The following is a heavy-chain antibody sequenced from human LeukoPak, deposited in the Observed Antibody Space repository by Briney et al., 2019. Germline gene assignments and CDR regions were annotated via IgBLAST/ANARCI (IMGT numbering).Heavy chain of an antibody. Sequence: SVKVSCKASGCTFISYAIRWLRQAPGQGLEWMGRIIPILGKASYAQKFQGRVTITADKSTSTAYMELSSLRSEDTAVYYCARDWVDYDILTGYPYYYYGMDVWGQGTTVTVSS. CDR2: IIPILGKA. CDR1: GCTFISYA. J-gene: IGHJ6*02. CDR3: ARDWVDYDILTGYPYYYYGMDV. D-gene: IGHD3-9*01. V-gene: IGHV1-69*04.